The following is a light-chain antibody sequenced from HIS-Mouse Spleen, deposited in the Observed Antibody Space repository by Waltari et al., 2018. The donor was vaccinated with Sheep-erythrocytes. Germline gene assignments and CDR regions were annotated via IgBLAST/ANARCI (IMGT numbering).Light chain of an antibody. J-gene: IGLJ1*01. CDR3: CSYAGSYTYV. Sequence: QSALTQPASVSGSPGQSITIPCPVTSSDVGSYNLVSWYQQHPGKAPKLMIYEGSKRPSGVSNRFSGSKSGNTASLTISGLQAEDEADYYCCSYAGSYTYVFGTGTKVTVL. CDR1: SSDVGSYNL. CDR2: EGS. V-gene: IGLV2-23*01.